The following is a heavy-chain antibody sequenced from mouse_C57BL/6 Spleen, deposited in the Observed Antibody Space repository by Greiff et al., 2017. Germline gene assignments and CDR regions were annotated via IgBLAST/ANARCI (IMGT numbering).Heavy chain of an antibody. Sequence: EVKLVESGEGLVKPGGSLKLSCAASGFTFSSYAMSWVRQTPEKRLEWVAYISSGGDYIYYADTVKGRFTISRDNARHTLYLQMSSLKSEDTAMYYCTRDRGSGSPGDYWGQGTTLTVSS. CDR1: GFTFSSYA. D-gene: IGHD3-2*02. CDR2: ISSGGDYI. V-gene: IGHV5-9-1*02. CDR3: TRDRGSGSPGDY. J-gene: IGHJ2*01.